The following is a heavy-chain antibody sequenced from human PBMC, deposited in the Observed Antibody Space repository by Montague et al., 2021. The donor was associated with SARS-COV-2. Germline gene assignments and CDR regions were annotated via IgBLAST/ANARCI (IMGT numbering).Heavy chain of an antibody. CDR3: ARDQGYNWNYYYYYGMDV. J-gene: IGHJ6*02. CDR2: IYYSGST. D-gene: IGHD1-20*01. CDR1: GGSISSSSYY. Sequence: SETLSLTCTVSGGSISSSSYYWGWIRQPPGKGLGWIGSIYYSGSTYYNPSLKSRVTISVVTSKNQFSLKLSSVTAADTAVYYCARDQGYNWNYYYYYGMDVWGQGTTVTVSS. V-gene: IGHV4-39*07.